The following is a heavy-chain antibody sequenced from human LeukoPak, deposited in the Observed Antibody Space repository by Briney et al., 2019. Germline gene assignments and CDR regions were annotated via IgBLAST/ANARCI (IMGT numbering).Heavy chain of an antibody. J-gene: IGHJ5*02. CDR1: GYTFTSYG. Sequence: ASVKVSCTASGYTFTSYGISWVRQAPGQGLEWMGWISAYNGNTNYAQKLQGRVTMTTDTSTSTAYMERRSLRSDDTAVYYCARAGYSYGSAWFDPWGQGTLVTVSS. V-gene: IGHV1-18*01. CDR3: ARAGYSYGSAWFDP. CDR2: ISAYNGNT. D-gene: IGHD5-18*01.